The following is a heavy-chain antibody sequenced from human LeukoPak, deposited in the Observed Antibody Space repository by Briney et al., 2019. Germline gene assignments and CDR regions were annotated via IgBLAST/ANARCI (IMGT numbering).Heavy chain of an antibody. Sequence: ASETLSLTCTVSGGSISSSGYYWGWVRQPPGKGLEWIGTTHYSGSTYYNPSLKSRVTMSVDTSKNQFSLKLSSVTAADTAVYYCARLTTVFTGDYWGQGTLVTVS. J-gene: IGHJ4*02. CDR2: THYSGST. CDR3: ARLTTVFTGDY. CDR1: GGSISSSGYY. D-gene: IGHD4-17*01. V-gene: IGHV4-39*01.